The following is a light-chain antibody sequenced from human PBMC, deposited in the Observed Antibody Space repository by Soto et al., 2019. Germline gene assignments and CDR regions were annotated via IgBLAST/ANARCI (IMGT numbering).Light chain of an antibody. J-gene: IGKJ5*01. CDR1: QSVSSN. V-gene: IGKV3-15*01. CDR2: GAS. CDR3: QQSYSTPIT. Sequence: EKVITQSPATLFVVSGGRGPLSCRASQSVSSNLPWYQQKPGQAPRLLIYGASTRATGIPARFSGSGSGTEFTLTISSLQPEDFATYYCQQSYSTPITFGQGTRLEI.